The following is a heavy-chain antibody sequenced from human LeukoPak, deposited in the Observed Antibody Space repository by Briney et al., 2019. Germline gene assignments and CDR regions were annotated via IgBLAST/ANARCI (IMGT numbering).Heavy chain of an antibody. CDR1: LFPFSNHW. CDR2: IKEDESEK. CDR3: ARQQHSGSYGYFDY. Sequence: GGSLRLSCAASLFPFSNHWMSWVRQAPGKGLEWVANIKEDESEKYYVASVKGRFTISRDNAKNSLYLQMNSLRVEDTAVYYCARQQHSGSYGYFDYWGQGTLVTVSS. V-gene: IGHV3-7*01. J-gene: IGHJ4*02. D-gene: IGHD1-26*01.